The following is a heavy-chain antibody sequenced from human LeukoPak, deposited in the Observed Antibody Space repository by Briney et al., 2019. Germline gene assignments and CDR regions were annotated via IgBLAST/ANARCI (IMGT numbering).Heavy chain of an antibody. CDR2: INHSGST. J-gene: IGHJ3*02. Sequence: PSETLSLTCAVYGGSFSGYYWSWIRQPPGKGLEWIGEINHSGSTNYNPSLKRRVTISVDTSKNQFSLKLRSVTAADTAVYYCAREGQWLVRGTFDIWGQGTMVTVSS. CDR1: GGSFSGYY. V-gene: IGHV4-34*01. D-gene: IGHD6-19*01. CDR3: AREGQWLVRGTFDI.